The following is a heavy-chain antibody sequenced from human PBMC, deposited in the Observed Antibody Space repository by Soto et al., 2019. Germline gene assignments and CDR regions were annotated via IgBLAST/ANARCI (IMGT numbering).Heavy chain of an antibody. CDR1: GFSFSTYW. CDR2: IDQGGGEK. J-gene: IGHJ5*02. D-gene: IGHD3-10*01. CDR3: ARGGNWFDP. V-gene: IGHV3-7*05. Sequence: EVQLVESGGGLVQPGGSLRLSCAASGFSFSTYWMAWVRQAPGKGLEWMANIDQGGGEKYYVDSVRGRFTXXXDNAKXXXXXXXXXXXAEDTAIYYCARGGNWFDPWGQGTLVSVSS.